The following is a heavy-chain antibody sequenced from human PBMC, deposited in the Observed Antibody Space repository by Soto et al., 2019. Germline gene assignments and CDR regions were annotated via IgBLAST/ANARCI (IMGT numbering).Heavy chain of an antibody. CDR3: AKNVGGVNDAFDI. CDR2: ISGSGGNT. V-gene: IGHV3-23*01. CDR1: GFTFSTYA. J-gene: IGHJ3*02. Sequence: EVPLLESGGGLVQPGGSLRLSCAASGFTFSTYAMSWVRRAPGKGLEWVSGISGSGGNTYYAASVKGRFTISRDNSKNTLYLQMNSLRAEDTAVYYCAKNVGGVNDAFDIWGQGTMVIASS. D-gene: IGHD1-26*01.